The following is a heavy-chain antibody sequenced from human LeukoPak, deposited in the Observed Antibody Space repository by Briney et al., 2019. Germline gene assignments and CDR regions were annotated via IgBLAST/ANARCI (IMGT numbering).Heavy chain of an antibody. V-gene: IGHV3-30*18. J-gene: IGHJ4*02. D-gene: IGHD3-9*01. Sequence: GGSLRLSCAASGFTFSSYGMHWVRQAPGKGLEWVAVISYDGSNKYYADSVKGQFTISRDNSKNTLYLQMNSLRAEDTAVYYCAKDTAVLRYFDWLPRQYFDYWGQGTLVTVSS. CDR3: AKDTAVLRYFDWLPRQYFDY. CDR2: ISYDGSNK. CDR1: GFTFSSYG.